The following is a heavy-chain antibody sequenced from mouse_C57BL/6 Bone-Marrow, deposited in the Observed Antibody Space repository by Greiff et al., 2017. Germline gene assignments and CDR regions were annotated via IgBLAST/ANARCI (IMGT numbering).Heavy chain of an antibody. CDR2: IYPGSGNT. V-gene: IGHV1-76*01. CDR3: ARAKLLRYWYFDV. Sequence: QVQLQQSGAELVRPGASVKLSCKASGYTFTDYYINWVKQRPGQGLEWIARIYPGSGNTYYNEKFKGKATLTAEKSSSTAYMQLSSLTSEDSAVXFCARAKLLRYWYFDVWGTGTTVTVSS. CDR1: GYTFTDYY. D-gene: IGHD1-1*01. J-gene: IGHJ1*03.